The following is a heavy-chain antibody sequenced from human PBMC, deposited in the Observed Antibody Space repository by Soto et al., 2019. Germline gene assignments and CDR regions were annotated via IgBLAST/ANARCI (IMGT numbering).Heavy chain of an antibody. Sequence: ASVKVSCKASGYTFTTYYMHWVRQAPGQGLEWMGIINPSSGSTSYAQRFQGRVTMTRDTSTSTVYMDLSSLRSEDTAVYYCARDRGRWLQFAYLDYWGQGTLVTVSS. CDR3: ARDRGRWLQFAYLDY. D-gene: IGHD5-12*01. V-gene: IGHV1-46*01. J-gene: IGHJ4*02. CDR2: INPSSGST. CDR1: GYTFTTYY.